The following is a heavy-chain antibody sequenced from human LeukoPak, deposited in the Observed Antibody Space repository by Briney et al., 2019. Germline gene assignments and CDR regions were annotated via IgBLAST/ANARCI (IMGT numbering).Heavy chain of an antibody. CDR2: IIPILGIA. D-gene: IGHD2-2*01. Sequence: GASVKVSCKASGGTFSSYTISWVRQAPGQGLEWMGRIIPILGIANYAQKFQGRVTITADKSTSTAYMELSSLRSGDTAVYYCASLTYYCSSTSCRKPKDVWGKGTTVTVSS. V-gene: IGHV1-69*02. J-gene: IGHJ6*04. CDR1: GGTFSSYT. CDR3: ASLTYYCSSTSCRKPKDV.